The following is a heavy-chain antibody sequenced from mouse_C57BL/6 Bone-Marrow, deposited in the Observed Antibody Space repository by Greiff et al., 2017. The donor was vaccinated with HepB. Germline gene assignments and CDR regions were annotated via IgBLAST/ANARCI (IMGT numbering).Heavy chain of an antibody. CDR2: IDPSDSYT. CDR1: GYTFTSYW. Sequence: QVQLKESGAELVKPGASVKLSCKASGYTFTSYWMQWVKQRPGQGLEWIGEIDPSDSYTNYNQKFKGKATLTVDTSSSTAYMQLSSLTSEDSAVYYCARSLGYFDYWGQGTTLTVSS. J-gene: IGHJ2*01. D-gene: IGHD4-1*01. V-gene: IGHV1-50*01. CDR3: ARSLGYFDY.